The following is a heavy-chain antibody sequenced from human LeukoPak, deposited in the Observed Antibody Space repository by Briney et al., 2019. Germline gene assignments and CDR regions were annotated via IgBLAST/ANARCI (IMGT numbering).Heavy chain of an antibody. D-gene: IGHD3-22*01. Sequence: SVTLSLTCTVSGGSISSYYWSWIRQSPGKGLEWIGYIYYGGSTDYNPSLKSRVTISKDTSKTQFSLRLSSVTAADTAVYYCARARLDSSGRFDYWGQGTLVTVSS. V-gene: IGHV4-59*01. CDR3: ARARLDSSGRFDY. CDR1: GGSISSYY. J-gene: IGHJ4*02. CDR2: IYYGGST.